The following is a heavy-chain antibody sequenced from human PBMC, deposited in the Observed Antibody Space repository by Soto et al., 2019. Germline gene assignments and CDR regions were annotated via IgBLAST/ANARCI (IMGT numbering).Heavy chain of an antibody. CDR2: ISYDGSNK. V-gene: IGHV3-30-3*01. D-gene: IGHD3-3*01. CDR3: ARDQDDFWSGYYTRGMDV. J-gene: IGHJ6*02. Sequence: QVQLVESGGGVVQPGRSLRLSCAASGFTFSSYAMHWVRQAPGKGLEWVAVISYDGSNKYYADSVKGRFTISRDNSKNTLYLQMNSLRAEDTAVYYCARDQDDFWSGYYTRGMDVWGQGTTVTVSS. CDR1: GFTFSSYA.